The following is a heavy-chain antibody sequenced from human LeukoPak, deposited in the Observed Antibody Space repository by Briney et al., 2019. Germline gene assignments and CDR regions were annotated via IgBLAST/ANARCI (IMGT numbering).Heavy chain of an antibody. D-gene: IGHD3-10*01. CDR2: INHSGSN. V-gene: IGHV4-34*01. CDR1: GGSFSGYY. Sequence: SETLSLTCAVYGGSFSGYYWSWLRQPPGKGLEWIGEINHSGSNNYNPSLTSRGTISLDTCKNHLSLKLRSVTAADTAGYYCARSEPGITMVRNQPWGQGTLVTVSS. J-gene: IGHJ5*02. CDR3: ARSEPGITMVRNQP.